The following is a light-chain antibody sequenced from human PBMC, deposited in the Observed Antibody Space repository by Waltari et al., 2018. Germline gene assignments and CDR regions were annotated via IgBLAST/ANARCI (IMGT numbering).Light chain of an antibody. CDR2: EVS. Sequence: QSALTQPAPVSGSPGQSITIPCTGTSSDVGGYNYVSWYQQHPGKAPKLMIYEVSNRPSGVSNRFSGSKSGNTASLTISGLQAEDEADYYCSSYTSSTFYVFGTGTKVTVL. CDR3: SSYTSSTFYV. J-gene: IGLJ1*01. V-gene: IGLV2-14*01. CDR1: SSDVGGYNY.